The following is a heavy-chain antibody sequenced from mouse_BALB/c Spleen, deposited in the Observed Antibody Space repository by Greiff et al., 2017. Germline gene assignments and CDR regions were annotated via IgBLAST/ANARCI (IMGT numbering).Heavy chain of an antibody. CDR1: GFNIKDTY. CDR2: IDPANGNT. J-gene: IGHJ3*01. CDR3: ARTTVPL. D-gene: IGHD1-1*01. V-gene: IGHV14-3*02. Sequence: EVHLVESGAELVKPGASVKLSCTASGFNIKDTYMHWVKQRPEQGLEWIGRIDPANGNTKYDPKFQGKATITADTSSNTAYLQLSSLTSEDTAVYYCARTTVPLWGQGTLVTVSA.